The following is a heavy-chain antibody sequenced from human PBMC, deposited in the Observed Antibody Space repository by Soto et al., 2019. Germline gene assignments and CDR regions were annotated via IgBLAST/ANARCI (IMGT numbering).Heavy chain of an antibody. Sequence: QVPLVQSGAEVKKPGASVKVSCKASGYTFTGYYMHWVRQAPGQGLEWMGWINPNSGGTNYAQKFQGWVTMTRDTSISTAYMELSRLRSDDTAVYYCARGLRAYYDILTGYPAGVNDAFDNWGQGTMVTVSS. CDR3: ARGLRAYYDILTGYPAGVNDAFDN. D-gene: IGHD3-9*01. J-gene: IGHJ3*02. CDR1: GYTFTGYY. CDR2: INPNSGGT. V-gene: IGHV1-2*04.